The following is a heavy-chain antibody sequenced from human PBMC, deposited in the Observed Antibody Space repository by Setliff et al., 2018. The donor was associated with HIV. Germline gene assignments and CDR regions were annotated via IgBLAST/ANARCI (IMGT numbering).Heavy chain of an antibody. V-gene: IGHV1-69*06. Sequence: ASVKVSCKASGGTFSSYGISWVRQAPGQGLEWMGGITPISGTANYAQKFQGRLTITADKSTTTAYMELSSLTSEDTAIYYCARLGVGYSTSWEHHFDFWGQGTLVTVSS. CDR1: GGTFSSYG. J-gene: IGHJ4*02. CDR2: ITPISGTA. D-gene: IGHD6-6*01. CDR3: ARLGVGYSTSWEHHFDF.